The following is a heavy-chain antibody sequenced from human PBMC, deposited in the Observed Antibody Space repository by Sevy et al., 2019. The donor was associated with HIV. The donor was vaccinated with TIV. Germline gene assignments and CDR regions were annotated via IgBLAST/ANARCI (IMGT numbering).Heavy chain of an antibody. CDR2: IKQDGSEK. D-gene: IGHD3-10*01. V-gene: IGHV3-7*01. J-gene: IGHJ4*02. CDR1: GFTFSNNW. Sequence: GSLRLSCVASGFTFSNNWMTWVRQAPGKGLQWEANIKQDGSEKYFVDSVKGRFTISRDNAKNSLYLQMSSLRVEDTAVYYCARGIFGSGSRLGLGYWGQGTLVTVSS. CDR3: ARGIFGSGSRLGLGY.